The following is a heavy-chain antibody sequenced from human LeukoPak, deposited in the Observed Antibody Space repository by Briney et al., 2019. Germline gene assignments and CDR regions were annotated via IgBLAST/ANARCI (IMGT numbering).Heavy chain of an antibody. V-gene: IGHV1-46*01. D-gene: IGHD1-26*01. CDR2: INPSGGAR. CDR3: ARPALYSDAFDI. CDR1: GYIFTGYY. Sequence: GASVKVSCKASGYIFTGYYMHWVRQAPGQGPEWMGIINPSGGARSYAPKFQGRVTVTRDTSTSTVYMELSSLRSEDTGVYYCARPALYSDAFDIWGQGTMVTVSS. J-gene: IGHJ3*02.